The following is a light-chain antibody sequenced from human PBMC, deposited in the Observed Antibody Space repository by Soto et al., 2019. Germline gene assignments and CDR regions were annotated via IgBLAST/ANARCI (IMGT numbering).Light chain of an antibody. CDR1: QSLGRY. Sequence: DIQMTHSPSSLSASVVDRVTITFRASQSLGRYLNWYQQKPGKAPKFLIYASSSLQSGVPSRFSGSGSGTDFTLTISSLQPEDFATYYCQKTYSTPLNFGGGTKVDIK. CDR2: ASS. CDR3: QKTYSTPLN. V-gene: IGKV1-39*01. J-gene: IGKJ4*01.